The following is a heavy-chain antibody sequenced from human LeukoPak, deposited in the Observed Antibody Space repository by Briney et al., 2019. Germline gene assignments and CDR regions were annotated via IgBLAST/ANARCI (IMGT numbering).Heavy chain of an antibody. D-gene: IGHD3-22*01. CDR3: TTLGYSSATESSVYYYEPPKMMFDY. CDR2: IKSTPDGGTT. V-gene: IGHV3-15*01. Sequence: GGSLRLSCAASGFTFSNAWMSWVRQAPGKGLEWVGRIKSTPDGGTTDYAASVKGRFTISRDDSKNTLDLHMKHLKTEDTAVYYCTTLGYSSATESSVYYYEPPKMMFDYWGQGALVTVSS. J-gene: IGHJ4*02. CDR1: GFTFSNAW.